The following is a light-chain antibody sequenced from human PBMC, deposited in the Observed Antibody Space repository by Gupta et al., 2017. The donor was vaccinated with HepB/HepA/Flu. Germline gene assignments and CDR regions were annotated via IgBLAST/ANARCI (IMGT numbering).Light chain of an antibody. V-gene: IGKV4-1*01. Sequence: DIVMTQSPDSLAVSLGERATINCKSSKSVLYSSNNKNYLAWYRQKPGQPPELLIYWASTRESGVPDRFSGSGSGTDFTLTISSLQAEDVAVYYCQQYDSAPHTFGQGTKLEIK. J-gene: IGKJ2*01. CDR3: QQYDSAPHT. CDR2: WAS. CDR1: KSVLYSSNNKNY.